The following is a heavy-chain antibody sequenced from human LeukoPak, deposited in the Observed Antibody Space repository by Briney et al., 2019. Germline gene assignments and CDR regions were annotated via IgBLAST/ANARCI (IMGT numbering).Heavy chain of an antibody. V-gene: IGHV3-23*01. CDR1: GFTFSSYA. CDR2: ISSTGGYT. D-gene: IGHD3-22*01. Sequence: GGSLRLSCAASGFTFSSYAMSWVRQAPGKGLEWVSRISSTGGYTYCADSVKGRFTISRDDSKNTAYLQMNSLKTEDTAVYYCWGGYYDSSGYYGPGYWGQGTLVTVSS. J-gene: IGHJ4*02. CDR3: WGGYYDSSGYYGPGY.